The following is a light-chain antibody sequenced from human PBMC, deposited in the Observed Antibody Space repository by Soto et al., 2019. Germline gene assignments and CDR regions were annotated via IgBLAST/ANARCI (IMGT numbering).Light chain of an antibody. CDR2: DAS. CDR1: QGISSY. V-gene: IGKV1-33*01. J-gene: IGKJ3*01. Sequence: DIQMTQSPSSLSASVGDRVTITCRASQGISSYLNWYQHKPGKAPKLLIYDASILEAGVPSRFSGSGSGTDFTFTISSLQPEDVATYYCQKCDYLPIFGPGTTVDFK. CDR3: QKCDYLPI.